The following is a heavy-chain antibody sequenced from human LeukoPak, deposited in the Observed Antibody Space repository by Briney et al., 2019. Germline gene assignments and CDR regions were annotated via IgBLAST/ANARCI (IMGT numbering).Heavy chain of an antibody. J-gene: IGHJ6*02. CDR2: ISYSGNT. CDR1: GFTFSSYN. D-gene: IGHD4/OR15-4a*01. V-gene: IGHV4-59*05. CDR3: GRMISANFYFYYGMDV. Sequence: GSLRLSCEASGFTFSSYNMNWIRQPPGKGLEWIGSISYSGNTYYNPSLKSRVSTSVDTSKNQFSLKLSSVTAADTAVYYCGRMISANFYFYYGMDVWGQGTTVTVSS.